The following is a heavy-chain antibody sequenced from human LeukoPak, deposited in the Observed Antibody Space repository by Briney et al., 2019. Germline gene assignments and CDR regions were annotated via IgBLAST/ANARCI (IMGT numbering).Heavy chain of an antibody. CDR3: ARGGEEYQLLLGFYYYYMDV. D-gene: IGHD2-2*01. CDR2: IYYSGST. V-gene: IGHV4-30-4*08. CDR1: GGSISSGDYY. J-gene: IGHJ6*03. Sequence: PSKTLSLTCTVSGGSISSGDYYWSWIRQPPGKGLEWIGYIYYSGSTYYDPSLKSRVTISVDTSKNQFSLKLSSVTAADTAVYYCARGGEEYQLLLGFYYYYMDVWGKGTTVTVSS.